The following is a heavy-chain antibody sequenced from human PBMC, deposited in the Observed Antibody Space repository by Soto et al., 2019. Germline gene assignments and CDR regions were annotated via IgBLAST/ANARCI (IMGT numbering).Heavy chain of an antibody. J-gene: IGHJ6*02. D-gene: IGHD3-10*01. CDR2: INAGNGNT. Sequence: GASVKVCCKASGDTFTSYAMHWVRQAPGQRLEWMGWINAGNGNTKYSQKFQGRVTITRDTSASTAYMELRSLRSDDTAVYYCARGGQGPHLLWFGESPGSRTGYGMDVWGQGTTVTVSS. V-gene: IGHV1-3*01. CDR3: ARGGQGPHLLWFGESPGSRTGYGMDV. CDR1: GDTFTSYA.